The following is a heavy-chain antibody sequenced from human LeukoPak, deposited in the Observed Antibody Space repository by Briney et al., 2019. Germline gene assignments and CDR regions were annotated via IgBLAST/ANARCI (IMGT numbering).Heavy chain of an antibody. CDR2: IRYDGSNK. CDR1: GFTFSSYG. J-gene: IGHJ5*02. Sequence: GGSLRLSCAASGFTFSSYGMHWVRQAPGKGLEWVAFIRYDGSNKYYADSVKGRFTISRDNSKNTLYLQMNSLRAKDTAVYYCAKERTIAARPENWFDPWGQGTLVTVSS. D-gene: IGHD6-6*01. CDR3: AKERTIAARPENWFDP. V-gene: IGHV3-30*02.